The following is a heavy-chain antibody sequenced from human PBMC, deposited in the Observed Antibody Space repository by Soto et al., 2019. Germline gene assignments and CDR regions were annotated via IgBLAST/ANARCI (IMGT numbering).Heavy chain of an antibody. Sequence: QVQLVQSGAEVKKPGASVKVSCKASGYTFTSYGISWVRQAPGQGLEWMGWISAHNGNKKYAQKVQGRVTTTTETSTSTAYMELRSLRSDDTAVYYCASAPNYFDYWGQGTLVTVSS. CDR1: GYTFTSYG. V-gene: IGHV1-18*01. CDR2: ISAHNGNK. CDR3: ASAPNYFDY. J-gene: IGHJ4*02.